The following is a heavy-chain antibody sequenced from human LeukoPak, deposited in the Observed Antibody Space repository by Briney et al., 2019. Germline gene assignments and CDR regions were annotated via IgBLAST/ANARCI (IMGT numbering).Heavy chain of an antibody. V-gene: IGHV3-23*01. J-gene: IGHJ4*02. D-gene: IGHD3-10*01. CDR2: VSAGSGDT. CDR3: XXXXXYGPXXLETAPYFFDY. CDR1: GFTFNNYA. Sequence: GGSLRLSCAASGFTFNNYALSWVRQAPGKGLEWVSTVSAGSGDTYYADSVKGRITISRDNSKNTLYLQMDRLRAEYSADYYCXXXXXYGPXXLETAPYFFDYWGQGTLVTVSS.